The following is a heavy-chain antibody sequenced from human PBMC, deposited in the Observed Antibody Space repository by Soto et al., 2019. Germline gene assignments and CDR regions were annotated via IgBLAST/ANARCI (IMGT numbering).Heavy chain of an antibody. J-gene: IGHJ4*02. CDR3: SRVDPGETPPFDH. CDR2: INAGNGNT. Sequence: ASVKVSCKASGYTFTSYAMHWVRQAPGQRLEWMGWINAGNGNTKYSQKFQGRVTITRDTSASTAYMELSSLRSEDTAVYYCSRVDPGETPPFDHWGQGTLVTSPQ. CDR1: GYTFTSYA. D-gene: IGHD3-10*01. V-gene: IGHV1-3*01.